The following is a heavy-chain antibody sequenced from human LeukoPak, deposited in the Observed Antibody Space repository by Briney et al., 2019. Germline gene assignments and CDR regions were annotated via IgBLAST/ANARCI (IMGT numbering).Heavy chain of an antibody. CDR3: ARDLGGYSYCYGYFFGWFDP. CDR2: IIPIFGTA. Sequence: SVKVSCKASGGTFSSYAISWVRQAPGQGLEWMGGIIPIFGTANYAQKFQGRVTITTDESTSTAYMERSSLRSEDTAVYYCARDLGGYSYCYGYFFGWFDPWGQGTLVTVSS. CDR1: GGTFSSYA. D-gene: IGHD5-18*01. J-gene: IGHJ5*02. V-gene: IGHV1-69*05.